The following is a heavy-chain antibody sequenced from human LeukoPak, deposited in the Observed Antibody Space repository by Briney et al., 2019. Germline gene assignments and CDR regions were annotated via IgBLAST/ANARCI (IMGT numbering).Heavy chain of an antibody. D-gene: IGHD2-2*01. CDR1: GYSFTTYW. Sequence: GESLKISCKGSGYSFTTYWIGWVRQMPGKGLEWMGIIFPGDSDTRYSPSFQGQVTISADKPINAAYLQWRSLKASDTAMYYCARSGVPGAMTWFDPWGQGTLVTVSS. CDR3: ARSGVPGAMTWFDP. V-gene: IGHV5-51*01. CDR2: IFPGDSDT. J-gene: IGHJ5*02.